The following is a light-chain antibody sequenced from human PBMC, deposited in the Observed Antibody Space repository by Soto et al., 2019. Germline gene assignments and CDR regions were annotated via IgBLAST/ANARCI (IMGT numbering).Light chain of an antibody. CDR3: QQYNSYSWT. CDR2: KAS. J-gene: IGKJ1*01. CDR1: QTISSW. Sequence: DIQMTQSPSTLSGSVGDRVTITCRASQTISSWLAWYQQKPGKAPKLLIYKASTLESGVPSSFSGRGSGTEFTLTISSLQPDDCATYYCQQYNSYSWTVGQGTNVEI. V-gene: IGKV1-5*03.